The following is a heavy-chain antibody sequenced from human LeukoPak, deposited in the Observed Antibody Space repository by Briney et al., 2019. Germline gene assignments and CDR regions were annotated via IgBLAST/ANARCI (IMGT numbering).Heavy chain of an antibody. J-gene: IGHJ4*02. CDR2: ITSSSSYT. V-gene: IGHV3-11*06. CDR1: GFTFSDYY. D-gene: IGHD3-16*01. CDR3: ARGGYDYVLN. Sequence: GGSLRLSCAASGFTFSDYYMSWIRQAPGKGLEWVSYITSSSSYTNYADSVKGRFAISRDNAKNSLYLQMNSLRAEDTAVYYCARGGYDYVLNWGQGTLVTVSS.